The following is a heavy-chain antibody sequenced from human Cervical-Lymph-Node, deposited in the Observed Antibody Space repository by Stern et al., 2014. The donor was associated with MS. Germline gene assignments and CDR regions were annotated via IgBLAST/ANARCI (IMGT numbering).Heavy chain of an antibody. Sequence: QVQLEESGAEVKKPGASVKVSCKASGYTFTGHYMHWVRQAPGQGLEWMGWINTNSGGTNYAQKFQGWVAMTRDTSISTAYMELSRLRSDDTAVYYCARDQYASSGWSRTPYYYYYYGMDVWGQGTTVTVSS. D-gene: IGHD6-19*01. CDR1: GYTFTGHY. J-gene: IGHJ6*02. CDR2: INTNSGGT. V-gene: IGHV1-2*04. CDR3: ARDQYASSGWSRTPYYYYYYGMDV.